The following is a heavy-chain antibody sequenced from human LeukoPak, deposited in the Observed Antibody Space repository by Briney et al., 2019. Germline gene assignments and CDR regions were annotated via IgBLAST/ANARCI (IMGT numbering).Heavy chain of an antibody. V-gene: IGHV1-2*02. CDR1: GYTFTGYY. CDR2: INPNSGGT. Sequence: SVKVSCKASGYTFTGYYMHWVRQAPGQGLEWMGWINPNSGGTNYAQKFQGRVTMTRDTSISTAYMELSRLRSDDTAVYYCARGTRGGWLPFDYWGQGTLVTVSS. CDR3: ARGTRGGWLPFDY. D-gene: IGHD6-19*01. J-gene: IGHJ4*02.